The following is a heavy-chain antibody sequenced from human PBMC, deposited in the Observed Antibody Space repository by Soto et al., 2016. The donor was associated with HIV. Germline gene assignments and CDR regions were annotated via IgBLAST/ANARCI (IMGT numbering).Heavy chain of an antibody. CDR3: ARDLDNGDYEFFDY. Sequence: EVQLVESGGGLVKPGGSLRLSCAASGFTFSYYNMNWVRQAPGKGLEWVSSISSSNTYIYYADSVKGRFTISRDNAKNSLYLQMNSLRAEDTAVYYCARDLDNGDYEFFDYWGQGTLVTVSS. CDR1: GFTFSYYN. D-gene: IGHD4-17*01. V-gene: IGHV3-21*01. CDR2: ISSSNTYI. J-gene: IGHJ4*02.